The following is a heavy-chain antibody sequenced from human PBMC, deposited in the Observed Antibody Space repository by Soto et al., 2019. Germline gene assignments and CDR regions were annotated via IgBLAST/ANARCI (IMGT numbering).Heavy chain of an antibody. CDR3: AREKQREPYYYYGMDV. D-gene: IGHD6-25*01. CDR1: GFTFSSYG. CDR2: IWYDGSNK. V-gene: IGHV3-33*01. J-gene: IGHJ6*02. Sequence: QVQLVESGGDVVQPGRSLRLSCAASGFTFSSYGMHWVRQAPGKGLEWVAVIWYDGSNKYYADSVKGRFTISRDNSKNTLYLQMNSLRAEDTAVYYCAREKQREPYYYYGMDVWGQGTTVTVSS.